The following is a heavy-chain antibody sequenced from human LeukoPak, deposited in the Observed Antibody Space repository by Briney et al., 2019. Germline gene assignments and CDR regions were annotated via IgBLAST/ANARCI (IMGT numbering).Heavy chain of an antibody. CDR1: GGSIRSSYYY. CDR2: IYDSGST. CDR3: AKVVAEYFQH. V-gene: IGHV4-39*07. Sequence: SETLSLTCTVSGGSIRSSYYYWGWIRQPPGKGLEWIGSIYDSGSTYYNPSLKSRVTISVDTSKNQFSLKLSSVTAADTAVYYCAKVVAEYFQHWGQGTLVTVSS. J-gene: IGHJ1*01. D-gene: IGHD2-15*01.